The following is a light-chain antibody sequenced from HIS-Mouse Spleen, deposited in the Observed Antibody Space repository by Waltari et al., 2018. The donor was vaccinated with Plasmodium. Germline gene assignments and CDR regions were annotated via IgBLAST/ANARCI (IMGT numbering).Light chain of an antibody. V-gene: IGLV3-19*01. CDR1: SLRSYY. CDR2: GKN. J-gene: IGLJ3*02. Sequence: SSELTQDPAVSVALGQTVRITCQGDSLRSYYASWYQQKPGKAPVLFIYGKNNRPSGIPDRFSGSSSGNTASLTITGAQAEDEADYYCNSRDSSGNHQVFGGGTKLTVL. CDR3: NSRDSSGNHQV.